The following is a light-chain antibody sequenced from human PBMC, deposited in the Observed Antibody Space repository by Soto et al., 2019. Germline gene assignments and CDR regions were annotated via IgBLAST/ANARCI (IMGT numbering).Light chain of an antibody. CDR1: SSDVGTFNL. Sequence: QSALTQVASVSRSPGQWIPISCTGTSSDVGTFNLVSWYQQHPGKAPRLMIYEVIKRPSGVSNRFSGSKSGNTASLTISGLQAEAEADYYCCSYAGSSVHVFGTGPEVTVL. J-gene: IGLJ1*01. CDR2: EVI. V-gene: IGLV2-23*02. CDR3: CSYAGSSVHV.